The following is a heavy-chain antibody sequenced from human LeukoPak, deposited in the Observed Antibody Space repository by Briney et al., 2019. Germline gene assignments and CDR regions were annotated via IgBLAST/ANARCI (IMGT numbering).Heavy chain of an antibody. CDR3: ARDWGLPVSYFDY. J-gene: IGHJ4*02. D-gene: IGHD3-16*01. V-gene: IGHV4-34*01. Sequence: SETLSLTCAVYGGSFSDYFWNWIRQPPGKGLEWIGEINHGGGTRYNPSLKSRATISVDTSKNQFSLKLSSVTAADTAVYYCARDWGLPVSYFDYWGQGTLVTVSS. CDR1: GGSFSDYF. CDR2: INHGGGT.